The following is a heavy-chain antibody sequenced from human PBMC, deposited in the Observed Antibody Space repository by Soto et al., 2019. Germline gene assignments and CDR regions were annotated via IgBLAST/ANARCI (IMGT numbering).Heavy chain of an antibody. CDR3: ARHSPPLLYGSGPWDV. CDR2: IYSSGST. Sequence: QVQLQESGPGLVRPSETLSLTCTVSGGSISNSYWSWIRQSPEKGLEWIGYIYSSGSTNYNPSLTGRVTFSFVTSKNPFSLKLSSLSAADTAVYYCARHSPPLLYGSGPWDVWGQGTTVTVSS. V-gene: IGHV4-59*08. J-gene: IGHJ6*02. CDR1: GGSISNSY. D-gene: IGHD3-10*01.